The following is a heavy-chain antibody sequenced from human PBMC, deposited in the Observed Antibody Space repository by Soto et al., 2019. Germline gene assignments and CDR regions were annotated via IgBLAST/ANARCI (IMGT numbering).Heavy chain of an antibody. V-gene: IGHV4-31*03. D-gene: IGHD3-22*01. CDR1: GGSIRSGGYS. CDR2: IYDSGST. J-gene: IGHJ6*02. Sequence: QVQLQESGPGLVKPSQTLSLPCTVSGGSIRSGGYSWGWFRQHPGKGLGWIGYIYDSGSTYYNPSLKSRVTISVDTSKNQFSLKLSSVTAADTAVYYCARDSVNYDSSGYRDYYYGMDVWGQGTTVTVSS. CDR3: ARDSVNYDSSGYRDYYYGMDV.